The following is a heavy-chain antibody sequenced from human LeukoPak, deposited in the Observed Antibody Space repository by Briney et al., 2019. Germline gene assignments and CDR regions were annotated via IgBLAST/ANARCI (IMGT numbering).Heavy chain of an antibody. V-gene: IGHV1-8*01. J-gene: IGHJ4*02. CDR1: GYTFTSYD. CDR2: MNPNSGST. CDR3: ARGFRDCSGGSCQKRKFDY. D-gene: IGHD2-15*01. Sequence: ASVKVSCKASGYTFTSYDIDWVRQATGQGLEWMGWMNPNSGSTGYAQKFQGRVTMTRNTSISTAYMEMSSLRSEDTAVYYCARGFRDCSGGSCQKRKFDYWGQGTLVTVSS.